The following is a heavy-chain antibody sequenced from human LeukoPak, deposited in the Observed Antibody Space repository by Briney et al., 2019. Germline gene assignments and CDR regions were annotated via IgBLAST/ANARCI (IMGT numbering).Heavy chain of an antibody. CDR1: GGSISSYN. J-gene: IGHJ4*02. CDR3: ARGGLYDFWSGYYDWYYFDY. D-gene: IGHD3-3*01. CDR2: IYYSGST. Sequence: PSETLSLTCTVSGGSISSYNWSWIRQPPAKGLEWIGYIYYSGSTSYNPSLKSRVTISVATSKNQFSLKLSSVTAAATAVYYCARGGLYDFWSGYYDWYYFDYWGQGTLVTVSS. V-gene: IGHV4-59*01.